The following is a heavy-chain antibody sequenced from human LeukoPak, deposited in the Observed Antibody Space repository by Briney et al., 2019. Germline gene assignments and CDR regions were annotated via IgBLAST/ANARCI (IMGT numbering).Heavy chain of an antibody. CDR2: VSNSGSK. CDR1: GGSISSSSYY. D-gene: IGHD3-22*01. Sequence: SETLSLTCTVSGGSISSSSYYWGWIRQPPGKGLEWIGSVSNSGSKHYNPSLKSRVTVFVDTSKNQFSLRLSSVTAADTAVYYCARVYYDSSGWHFQHWGQGTLVTVSS. V-gene: IGHV4-39*01. J-gene: IGHJ1*01. CDR3: ARVYYDSSGWHFQH.